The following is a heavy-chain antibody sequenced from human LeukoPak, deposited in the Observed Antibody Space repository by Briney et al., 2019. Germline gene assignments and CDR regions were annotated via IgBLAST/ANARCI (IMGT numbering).Heavy chain of an antibody. CDR1: GFTFSSYA. Sequence: GESLRLSCSASGFTFSSYAMHWVRQAPGKGLEYVSAISSNGGSTYYADSVKGRFTISRDNSKNTLYLQMSSLRAEDTAVYYCVKGVVVPAAMITPFDYWGQGTLVTVSS. CDR2: ISSNGGST. CDR3: VKGVVVPAAMITPFDY. V-gene: IGHV3-64D*09. D-gene: IGHD2-2*01. J-gene: IGHJ4*02.